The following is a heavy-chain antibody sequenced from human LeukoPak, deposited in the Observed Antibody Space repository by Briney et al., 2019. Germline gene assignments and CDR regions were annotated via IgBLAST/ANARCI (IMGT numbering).Heavy chain of an antibody. CDR3: ATVRLDYGDYEALGY. CDR1: GFTFSSYG. V-gene: IGHV1-24*01. CDR2: FDPEDGET. Sequence: GGSLRLSCAASGFTFSSYGMHWVRQAPGKGLEWMGGFDPEDGETIYAQKFQGRVTMTEDTSTDTAYMELSSLRSEDTAVYYCATVRLDYGDYEALGYWGQGTLVTVSS. J-gene: IGHJ4*02. D-gene: IGHD4-17*01.